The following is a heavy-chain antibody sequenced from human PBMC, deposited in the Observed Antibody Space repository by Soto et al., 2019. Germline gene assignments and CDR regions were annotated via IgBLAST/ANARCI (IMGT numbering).Heavy chain of an antibody. V-gene: IGHV3-7*03. CDR1: GFTFSRFW. Sequence: PGGSLRLSCAVSGFTFSRFWMGWVRQAPGRGLEWVANIQQDGSEKYYVDSVKGRFTMSKDNVKNSLYLQMNSLGAEDTAVYYCARIRDSSYSSNFDYCGQVALVTVSS. CDR2: IQQDGSEK. J-gene: IGHJ4*02. CDR3: ARIRDSSYSSNFDY. D-gene: IGHD2-2*01.